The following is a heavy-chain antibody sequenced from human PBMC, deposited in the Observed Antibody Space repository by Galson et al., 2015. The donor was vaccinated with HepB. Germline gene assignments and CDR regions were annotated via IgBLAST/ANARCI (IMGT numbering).Heavy chain of an antibody. CDR3: AKEMAAAGVPSFDY. D-gene: IGHD6-13*01. V-gene: IGHV3-23*01. J-gene: IGHJ4*02. CDR2: IKSSGAGT. CDR1: GFTFRSYA. Sequence: SLRLSCAASGFTFRSYAMSWVRQAPGGAPEWISGIKSSGAGTFYADSVKGRFTISRDNSRSTLYLQMNSLRAEDTAVYYCAKEMAAAGVPSFDYWGQGTLVTVSS.